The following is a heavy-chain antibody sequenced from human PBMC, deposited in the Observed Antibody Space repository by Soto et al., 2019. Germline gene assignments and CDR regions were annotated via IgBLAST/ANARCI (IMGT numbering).Heavy chain of an antibody. D-gene: IGHD5-12*01. Sequence: GGSLRLSCAASGFTFSDYYMSWIRQAPGKGLEWVSYISSSSSYTNYADSVKGRFTISRDNSKNTLYLQMNSLRAEDTAVYYCAYDSDGYHQYYFDYWGQGTLVTVSS. CDR2: ISSSSSYT. CDR3: AYDSDGYHQYYFDY. V-gene: IGHV3-11*03. CDR1: GFTFSDYY. J-gene: IGHJ4*02.